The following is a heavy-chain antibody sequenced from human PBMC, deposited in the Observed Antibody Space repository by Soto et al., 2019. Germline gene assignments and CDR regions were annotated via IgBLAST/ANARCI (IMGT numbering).Heavy chain of an antibody. CDR3: LKQAHGLDGVAFDY. J-gene: IGHJ4*02. V-gene: IGHV3-64D*06. Sequence: PTLSGSASGFIFSESTRYSVRQVPGKGVEAISAVSTSGSSTYYADSVKDRFAISRDNSKDTLFLQMGSLRPEDTAIYYCLKQAHGLDGVAFDYWGQGTQVTVSS. D-gene: IGHD2-15*01. CDR2: VSTSGSST. CDR1: GFIFSEST.